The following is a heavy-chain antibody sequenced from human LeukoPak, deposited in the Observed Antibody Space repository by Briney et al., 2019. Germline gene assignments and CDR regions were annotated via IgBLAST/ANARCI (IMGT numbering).Heavy chain of an antibody. Sequence: GGSLRLSCAASGFTVSSDYLAWVRQAPGKGLEWVSAISGSGGSTYYADSVKGRFTISRDNSKNTLYLQMNSLRAEDTAVYYCAKDIPRYCSGGSCSYGAFDIWGQGTMVTVSS. D-gene: IGHD2-15*01. J-gene: IGHJ3*02. CDR2: ISGSGGST. CDR3: AKDIPRYCSGGSCSYGAFDI. V-gene: IGHV3-23*01. CDR1: GFTVSSDY.